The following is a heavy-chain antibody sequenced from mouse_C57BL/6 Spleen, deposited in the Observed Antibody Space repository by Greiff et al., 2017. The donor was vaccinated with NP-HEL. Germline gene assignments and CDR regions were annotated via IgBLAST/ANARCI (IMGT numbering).Heavy chain of an antibody. J-gene: IGHJ4*01. V-gene: IGHV1-15*01. CDR2: IDPETGGT. Sequence: VQLQQSGAELVRPGASVTLSCKASGYTFTDYEMHWVKQTPVHGLEWIGAIDPETGGTAYNQKFKGKAILTADKSSSTAYMELRSLTSEDSAVYYCTRRGPRWAMDYWGQGTSVTVSS. CDR3: TRRGPRWAMDY. CDR1: GYTFTDYE.